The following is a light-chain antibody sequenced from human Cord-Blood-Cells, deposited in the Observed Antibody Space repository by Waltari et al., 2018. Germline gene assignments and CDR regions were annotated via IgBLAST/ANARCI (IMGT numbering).Light chain of an antibody. V-gene: IGLV2-14*01. J-gene: IGLJ3*02. CDR2: DVS. CDR1: SCCVGGNKY. CDR3: SSYTSSSTRV. Sequence: QSALTQPASVSGSPGQSITISCTGTSCCVGGNKYVYWYQQHPGKAPKLMIYDVSNRPSGVSKRFSGSKSGNTASLTISGLQAEDEADYYCSSYTSSSTRVFVGGTKLTVL.